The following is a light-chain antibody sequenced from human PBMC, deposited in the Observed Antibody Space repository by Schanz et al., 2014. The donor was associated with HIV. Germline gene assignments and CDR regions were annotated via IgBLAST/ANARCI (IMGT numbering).Light chain of an antibody. CDR3: QQYNNWPPKIT. CDR1: QSVSSSH. Sequence: ETVMTQSPGTLSVSPGERAALSCRASQSVSSSHLAWHQQKPGHAPRLLIYAASTRATGIPARFSGSGSGTEFTLTISSLQSEDFAVYYCQQYNNWPPKITFGGGTKVEIK. CDR2: AAS. V-gene: IGKV3-15*01. J-gene: IGKJ4*01.